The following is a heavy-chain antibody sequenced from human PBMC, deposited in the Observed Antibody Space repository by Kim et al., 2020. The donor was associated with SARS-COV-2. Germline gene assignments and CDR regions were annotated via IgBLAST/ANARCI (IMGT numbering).Heavy chain of an antibody. D-gene: IGHD2-8*02. CDR2: VGPGGSTV. V-gene: IGHV3-48*02. J-gene: IGHJ4*02. Sequence: GGSLRLSCAASGFTFSSYSMNWVRQAPGKGLEWVSYVGPGGSTVYYADSVQGRFSISRDNARNSLYLQMNSLRDEDTAVYYCATPHCAGGRCLNWGQGTLVTVSS. CDR1: GFTFSSYS. CDR3: ATPHCAGGRCLN.